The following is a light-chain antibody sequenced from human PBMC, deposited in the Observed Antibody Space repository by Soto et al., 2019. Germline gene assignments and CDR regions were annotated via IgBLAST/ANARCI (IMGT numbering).Light chain of an antibody. J-gene: IGKJ1*01. CDR2: AAT. CDR1: QTIDTY. Sequence: DIQLTQAPSSLSASVGDRVTITCRASQTIDTYLNCYQHKPGTAPKVLIYAATYLQNGVPSRFSGTGSGADFTLTISSLQPEDFATYYCQQNFNFPRTFGQGTKVDIK. V-gene: IGKV1-39*01. CDR3: QQNFNFPRT.